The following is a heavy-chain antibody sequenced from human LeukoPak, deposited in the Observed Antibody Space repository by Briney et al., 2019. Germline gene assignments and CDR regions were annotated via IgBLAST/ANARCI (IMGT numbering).Heavy chain of an antibody. V-gene: IGHV3-23*01. J-gene: IGHJ4*02. CDR2: ISGSGGST. CDR1: GFTFSSFA. CDR3: AKRAWYYDSSGYFYYFDC. Sequence: GGSLRLSCAASGFTFSSFAMSWVRQPPGKGLEWVSAISGSGGSTYYADSVKGRFTISRDNSKNTLYLQMNSLRAEDTAVYYCAKRAWYYDSSGYFYYFDCWGQGTLVTVSS. D-gene: IGHD3-22*01.